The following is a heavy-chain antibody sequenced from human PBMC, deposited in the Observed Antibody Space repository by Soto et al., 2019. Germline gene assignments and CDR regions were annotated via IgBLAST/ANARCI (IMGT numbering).Heavy chain of an antibody. D-gene: IGHD6-6*01. V-gene: IGHV4-31*03. J-gene: IGHJ4*02. CDR1: GGSISSGGYY. CDR3: ARIFSSSTALDY. Sequence: QVQLQESGPGLVKPSQTLSLTCTVSGGSISSGGYYWSWIRQHPGKGLEWIGYIYYSGSTYYNPSLKSRVTIPVDTSKNQYSLKLSSVTAADTAVYYCARIFSSSTALDYWGQGTLVTVSS. CDR2: IYYSGST.